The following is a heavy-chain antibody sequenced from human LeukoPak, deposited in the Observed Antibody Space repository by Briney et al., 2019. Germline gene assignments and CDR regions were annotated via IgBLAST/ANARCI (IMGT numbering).Heavy chain of an antibody. CDR3: ARAGRGYSYGYGYYFDY. J-gene: IGHJ4*02. Sequence: PSETLSLTCTVSGYSISSGYYWGWIRQPPGKGLEWIGSIYHSGSTYYNPSLKSRVTISVDTSKNQFSLKLSSVTAADTAVYYCARAGRGYSYGYGYYFDYWGQGTLVTVSS. V-gene: IGHV4-38-2*02. D-gene: IGHD5-18*01. CDR1: GYSISSGYY. CDR2: IYHSGST.